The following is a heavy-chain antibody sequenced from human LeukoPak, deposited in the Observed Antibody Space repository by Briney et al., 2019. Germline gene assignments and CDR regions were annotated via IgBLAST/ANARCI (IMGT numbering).Heavy chain of an antibody. CDR1: EFTFSTYS. V-gene: IGHV3-21*01. CDR2: ISGGSSDI. J-gene: IGHJ4*02. CDR3: ARGATMATRHLDY. D-gene: IGHD4-23*01. Sequence: GGSLRLSCAASEFTFSTYSMNWVRQAPGRGLEWVSIISGGSSDIHYADSVKGRFTISRDNAKNSLYLQMNSLRVEDTAVYYCARGATMATRHLDYWGQGTLVTVSS.